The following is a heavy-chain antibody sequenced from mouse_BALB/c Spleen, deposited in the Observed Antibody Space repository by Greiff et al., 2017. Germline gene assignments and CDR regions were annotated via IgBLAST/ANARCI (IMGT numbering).Heavy chain of an antibody. CDR2: INPYNGDT. D-gene: IGHD1-1*01. J-gene: IGHJ2*01. CDR1: GYSFTGYF. V-gene: IGHV1-20*02. Sequence: EVKLMESGPELVKPGASVKISCKASGYSFTGYFMNWVMQSHGKSLEWIGRINPYNGDTFYNQKFKGKATLTVDKSSSTAHMELRSLASEDSAVYYCARDYGSSYGYWGQGTTLTVSS. CDR3: ARDYGSSYGY.